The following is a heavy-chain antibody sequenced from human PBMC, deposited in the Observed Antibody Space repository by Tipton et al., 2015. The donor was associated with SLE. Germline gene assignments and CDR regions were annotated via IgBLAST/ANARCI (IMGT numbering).Heavy chain of an antibody. CDR2: IYTSGST. J-gene: IGHJ5*02. V-gene: IGHV4-61*09. CDR3: ARGSDFYGSGSSP. D-gene: IGHD3-10*01. Sequence: TLSLTCTVSGGSISSGSYYWSWIRQPAGKGLEWIGYIYTSGSTNYNPSLKSRVTISVDTSKNQFSLRLSSVTAADTAVYYCARGSDFYGSGSSPWGQGTLVTVSS. CDR1: GGSISSGSYY.